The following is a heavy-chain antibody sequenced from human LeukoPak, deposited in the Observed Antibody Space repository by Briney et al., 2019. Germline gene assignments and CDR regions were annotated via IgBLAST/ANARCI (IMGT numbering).Heavy chain of an antibody. Sequence: GGSLRLSCAASGFTFSSYAMAWVRQAPGKGLEWVSTISGGPGTTYYADSVKGRLTISRDNSKSTLYLQMNSLRAEDTAVYYCVKDFGRNLGGPGYWGRGTLVTVSS. CDR3: VKDFGRNLGGPGY. CDR1: GFTFSSYA. CDR2: ISGGPGTT. J-gene: IGHJ4*02. D-gene: IGHD3-10*01. V-gene: IGHV3-23*01.